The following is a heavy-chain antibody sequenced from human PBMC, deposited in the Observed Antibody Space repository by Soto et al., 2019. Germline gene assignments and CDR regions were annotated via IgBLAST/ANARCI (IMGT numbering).Heavy chain of an antibody. CDR1: GDTISTGGYT. V-gene: IGHV4-61*08. D-gene: IGHD4-17*01. J-gene: IGHJ4*02. Sequence: SETLSLTCDVSGDTISTGGYTRAWIRQPPGKALEWIGYIYYSGSTNYNPSLKSRVTISVDTSKNQFSLKLSSVTAADTAVYYCARGDVTTVTTHFDYWGQGTLVTVSS. CDR2: IYYSGST. CDR3: ARGDVTTVTTHFDY.